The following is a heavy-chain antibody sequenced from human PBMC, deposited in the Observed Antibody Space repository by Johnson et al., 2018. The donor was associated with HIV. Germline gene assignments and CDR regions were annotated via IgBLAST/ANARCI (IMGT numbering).Heavy chain of an antibody. V-gene: IGHV3-30*02. D-gene: IGHD1-1*01. CDR1: GFTFSNYG. J-gene: IGHJ3*02. Sequence: QVQLVESGGGVVQPGGSLRLSCAASGFTFSNYGMHWVRQAPGKGLEWVAFIRYDGSEKYYVDSVTGRFTISSDNAKNSLYLQMNSLIAEGTGVYYCARVPPFGTHPDGAFDIWGQGTMVTVSS. CDR3: ARVPPFGTHPDGAFDI. CDR2: IRYDGSEK.